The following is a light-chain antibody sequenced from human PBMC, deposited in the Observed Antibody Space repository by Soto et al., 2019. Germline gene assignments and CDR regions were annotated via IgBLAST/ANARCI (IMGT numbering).Light chain of an antibody. CDR3: QQSYSTPYS. J-gene: IGKJ2*03. Sequence: DIQMTQSPSSLSASVGDRVTITCRASHSISNYLNWYQQKPGKAPNLLIYTASSLQSGVPSRFSGSGSGTDFTLTISSLQPEDFATYYCQQSYSTPYSFGQWTKVDIK. CDR1: HSISNY. CDR2: TAS. V-gene: IGKV1-39*01.